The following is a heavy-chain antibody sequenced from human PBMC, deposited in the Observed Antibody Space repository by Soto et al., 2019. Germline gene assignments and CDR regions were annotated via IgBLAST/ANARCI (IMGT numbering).Heavy chain of an antibody. J-gene: IGHJ4*02. Sequence: GWSLRLSCEASGFTFSSYEMNWVRKAPGKGLEWFSYISSSGSTIYYADSVKGRFTISRDNAKNSPYLQMNSLRAEDTAVYYCERGTESSGFDYWGQGTLVTVSA. V-gene: IGHV3-48*03. CDR3: ERGTESSGFDY. D-gene: IGHD6-19*01. CDR2: ISSSGSTI. CDR1: GFTFSSYE.